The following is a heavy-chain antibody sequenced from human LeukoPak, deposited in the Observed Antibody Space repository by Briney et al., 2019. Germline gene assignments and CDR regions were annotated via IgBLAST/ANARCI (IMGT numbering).Heavy chain of an antibody. Sequence: GGSLRLSCAASGFTFSDHYMDWVRQARGEGLEGVGRSRNKANSYTTEYAASGKGRFTISRDASKHSVHLQLNSLKTEDTAVYYCVRASSNYYSDYWGQGTLVTVSS. CDR2: SRNKANSYTT. CDR3: VRASSNYYSDY. J-gene: IGHJ4*02. CDR1: GFTFSDHY. D-gene: IGHD3-16*02. V-gene: IGHV3-72*01.